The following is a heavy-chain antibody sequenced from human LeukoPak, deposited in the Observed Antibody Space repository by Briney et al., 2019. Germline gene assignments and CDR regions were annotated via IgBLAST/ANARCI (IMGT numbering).Heavy chain of an antibody. Sequence: GALRLSCAASAFSVSSNYMTWVRQGPGKGLEWVSVIFRSGSTYYAESVRGRFTISRDNSKNTLYLQMSNLRAEDTAVYYCSGFVPKYVTGLGWYYFDYWGQGTLVTVSS. CDR3: SGFVPKYVTGLGWYYFDY. CDR2: IFRSGST. V-gene: IGHV3-53*01. J-gene: IGHJ4*02. CDR1: AFSVSSNY. D-gene: IGHD3-9*01.